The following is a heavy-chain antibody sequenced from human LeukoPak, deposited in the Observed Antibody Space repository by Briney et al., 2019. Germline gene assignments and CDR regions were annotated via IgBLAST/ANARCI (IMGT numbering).Heavy chain of an antibody. J-gene: IGHJ6*03. CDR2: FDPEDGET. V-gene: IGHV1-24*01. Sequence: ASVKVSCKVSGYTLTELSMHWVRQAPGKGLEWMGGFDPEDGETIYAQKFQGRVTMTEDTSTDTAYMELSSLRSEDTAVYYCATSDYVHYYYYMDVWGKGTTVTVSS. CDR1: GYTLTELS. CDR3: ATSDYVHYYYYMDV. D-gene: IGHD4-17*01.